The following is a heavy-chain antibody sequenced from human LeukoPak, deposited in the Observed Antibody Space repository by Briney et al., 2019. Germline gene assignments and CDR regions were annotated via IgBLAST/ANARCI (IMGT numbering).Heavy chain of an antibody. J-gene: IGHJ3*02. CDR1: GGSISGYY. V-gene: IGHV4-59*08. D-gene: IGHD6-19*01. Sequence: SETLSLTCTVSGGSISGYYWSWIRQSPGRGLEWIGYIYYTGGTAYNPSLGSRFSISVDTSKNQFSLKLNSVTAADTAVYYCARHSSGWSGAAYDIWGQGTLVTVSS. CDR3: ARHSSGWSGAAYDI. CDR2: IYYTGGT.